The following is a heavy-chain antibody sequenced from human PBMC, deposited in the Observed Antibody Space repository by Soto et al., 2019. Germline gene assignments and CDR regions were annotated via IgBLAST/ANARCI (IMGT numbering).Heavy chain of an antibody. V-gene: IGHV4-39*01. CDR3: ARSITMVRGVIHSRVGFDP. Sequence: SETLSLTCTVSGGSISSSSYYWGWIRQPPGKGLEWIGSIYYSGSTYYNPSLKSRVTISVDTSKNQFSLKLSSVTAADTAVYYCARSITMVRGVIHSRVGFDPWGQGTLVTVSS. CDR2: IYYSGST. D-gene: IGHD3-10*01. J-gene: IGHJ5*02. CDR1: GGSISSSSYY.